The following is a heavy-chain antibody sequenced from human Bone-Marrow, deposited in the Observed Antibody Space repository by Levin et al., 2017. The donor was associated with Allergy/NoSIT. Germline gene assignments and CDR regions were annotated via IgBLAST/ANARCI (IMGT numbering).Heavy chain of an antibody. J-gene: IGHJ4*02. CDR3: ARAEVGDFDF. CDR1: GYSISRGYY. D-gene: IGHD3-16*01. CDR2: IYHDGSA. Sequence: AGGSLRLSCSVSGYSISRGYYWGWIRQPPGKNLEWIGSIYHDGSASYNPSLKSRVAMSVDTTKNQFSLQLTSVTAADTAVYYCARAEVGDFDFWGQGVLISVSS. V-gene: IGHV4-38-2*02.